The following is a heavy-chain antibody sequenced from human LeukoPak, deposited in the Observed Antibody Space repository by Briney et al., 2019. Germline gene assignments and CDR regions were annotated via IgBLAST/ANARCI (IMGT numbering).Heavy chain of an antibody. CDR3: ATRTTVTPFDAFDI. V-gene: IGHV5-51*01. CDR2: IYPGDSDT. Sequence: GESLKISCEGSEYSFTSYWIGWVRQMPGKGLEWMGIIYPGDSDTRYSPSFQGQVTISADKSIGTAYLQWSSLKASDTAMYYCATRTTVTPFDAFDIWGQGTMVTVSS. J-gene: IGHJ3*02. D-gene: IGHD4-17*01. CDR1: EYSFTSYW.